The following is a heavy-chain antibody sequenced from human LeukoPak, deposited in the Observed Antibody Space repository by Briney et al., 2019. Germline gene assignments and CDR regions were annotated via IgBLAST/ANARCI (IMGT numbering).Heavy chain of an antibody. V-gene: IGHV3-23*01. CDR1: GFTFSSYG. Sequence: PGGSLRLSCAASGFTFSSYGMTWVRQAPGKGLEWVSSISGSGDSTYYADSVKGRFTISRDNSRNTLFLQMNSLRAEDTAVCYCAKEGNSFGFDHWGRGTLVTVSS. CDR2: ISGSGDST. J-gene: IGHJ4*02. CDR3: AKEGNSFGFDH. D-gene: IGHD5-18*01.